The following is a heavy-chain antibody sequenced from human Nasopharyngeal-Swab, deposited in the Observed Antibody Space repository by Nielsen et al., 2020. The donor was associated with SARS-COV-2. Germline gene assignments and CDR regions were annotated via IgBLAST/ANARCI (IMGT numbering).Heavy chain of an antibody. V-gene: IGHV1-2*06. D-gene: IGHD3-10*01. CDR2: INPNSGGT. CDR3: ARDSARYPGGMDV. J-gene: IGHJ6*02. CDR1: GYSFIGYY. Sequence: VSVKVSCRASGYSFIGYYMHWVRHAPGQGLEWMGRINPNSGGTNYAQKFQGRVTMTRDTSISTAYMELSRLRSDDTAVYYCARDSARYPGGMDVWGQGTTVTVSS.